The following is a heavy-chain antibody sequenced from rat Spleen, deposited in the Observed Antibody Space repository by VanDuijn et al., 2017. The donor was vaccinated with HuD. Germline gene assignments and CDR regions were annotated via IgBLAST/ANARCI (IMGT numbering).Heavy chain of an antibody. CDR3: TTRGWGEGYFDF. Sequence: EVQLVESGGGLVQPGRSMKLSCAASGFTFSNYDMAWVRQAPTKGLEWVASISYDGSSTYYRDSVKGRFTISRDNAKSTLYLQMDSLRSEDTATYYCTTRGWGEGYFDFWGPGTMVTVSS. V-gene: IGHV5-20*01. J-gene: IGHJ1*01. CDR1: GFTFSNYD. D-gene: IGHD4-1*01. CDR2: ISYDGSST.